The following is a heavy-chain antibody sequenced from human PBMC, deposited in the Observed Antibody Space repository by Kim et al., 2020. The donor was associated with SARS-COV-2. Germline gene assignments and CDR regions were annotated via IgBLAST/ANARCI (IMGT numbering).Heavy chain of an antibody. CDR3: ATARSFGDPFDI. CDR2: FDPEDGET. V-gene: IGHV1-24*01. D-gene: IGHD3-10*01. CDR1: GYTLTELS. Sequence: ASVKVSCKVSGYTLTELSMHWVRQAPGKGLEWMGGFDPEDGETIYAQKFQGRVTMTEDTSTDTAYMELSSLRSEDTAVYYCATARSFGDPFDIWGQGTMVTVSS. J-gene: IGHJ3*02.